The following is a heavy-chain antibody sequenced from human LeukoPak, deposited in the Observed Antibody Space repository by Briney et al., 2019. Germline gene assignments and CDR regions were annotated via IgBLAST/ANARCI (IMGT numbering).Heavy chain of an antibody. J-gene: IGHJ5*02. Sequence: GGSLRLSCAASGFTFSSYWMSWVRRAPGKGLEWVANIKQDGSEKYYVDSVKGRFTISRDNAKNSLYLQMNSLRAEDTAVYYCASEYYDFWSGYYTDNWFDPWGQGTLVTVSS. CDR3: ASEYYDFWSGYYTDNWFDP. CDR1: GFTFSSYW. D-gene: IGHD3-3*01. V-gene: IGHV3-7*01. CDR2: IKQDGSEK.